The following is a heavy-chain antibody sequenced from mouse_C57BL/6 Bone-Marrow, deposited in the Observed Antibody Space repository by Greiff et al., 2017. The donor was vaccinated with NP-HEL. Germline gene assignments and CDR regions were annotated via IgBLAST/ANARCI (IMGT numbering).Heavy chain of an antibody. CDR2: IDPSDSET. V-gene: IGHV1-52*01. D-gene: IGHD2-4*01. CDR1: GYTFTSYW. J-gene: IGHJ4*01. CDR3: ATYYDYGTYYAMDY. Sequence: QVQLQQPGAELVRPGSSVKLSCKASGYTFTSYWMHWVKQRPIQGLEWIGNIDPSDSETHYNQKFKDKATLTVDKSSSTAYMQLSSLTSEDSAVYYCATYYDYGTYYAMDYWGQGTSVTVSS.